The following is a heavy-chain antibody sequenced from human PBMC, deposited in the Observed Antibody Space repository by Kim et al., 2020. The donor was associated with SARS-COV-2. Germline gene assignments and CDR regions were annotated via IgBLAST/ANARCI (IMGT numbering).Heavy chain of an antibody. V-gene: IGHV3-48*02. J-gene: IGHJ4*02. D-gene: IGHD3-22*01. Sequence: GGSLRLSCAASGFTFSSYSMNWVRQAPGKGLEWVSYISSSSSTIYYADSVKGRFTISRDNAKNSLYLQMNSLRDEDTAVYYCAREPPGARGYYYDCGGYTCNDYWGQGTLVTVSS. CDR1: GFTFSSYS. CDR3: AREPPGARGYYYDCGGYTCNDY. CDR2: ISSSSSTI.